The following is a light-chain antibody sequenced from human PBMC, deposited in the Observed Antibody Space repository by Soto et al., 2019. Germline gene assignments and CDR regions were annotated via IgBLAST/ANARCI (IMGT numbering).Light chain of an antibody. CDR3: QQYYTDPT. Sequence: DIQMTQSPISLSASVGDRVTITCRSSQTIQRYLNWYQQKPGKAPKLLIYAASTLHSGVPSRFSGSGSGTYFTLTISSLQAEDVAIYYCQQYYTDPTFGRGTRLEIK. CDR2: AAS. V-gene: IGKV1-39*01. J-gene: IGKJ5*01. CDR1: QTIQRY.